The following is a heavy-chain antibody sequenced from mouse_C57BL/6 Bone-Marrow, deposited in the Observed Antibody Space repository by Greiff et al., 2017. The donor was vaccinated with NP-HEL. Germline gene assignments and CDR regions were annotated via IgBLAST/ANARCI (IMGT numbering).Heavy chain of an antibody. CDR3: TTGAERHLRRNYFDY. V-gene: IGHV1-15*01. Sequence: QVQLQQSGAELVRPGASVTLSCKASGYTFTDYEMHWVKQTPVHGLEWIGAIDPETGGTAYNQKFKGKAILTADKSSSTAYMELRSLTSEDSAVYYCTTGAERHLRRNYFDYWGQGTTLTVSS. CDR2: IDPETGGT. CDR1: GYTFTDYE. D-gene: IGHD3-2*02. J-gene: IGHJ2*01.